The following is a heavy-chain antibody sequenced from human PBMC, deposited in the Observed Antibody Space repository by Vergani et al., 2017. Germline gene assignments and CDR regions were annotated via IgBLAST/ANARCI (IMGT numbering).Heavy chain of an antibody. CDR2: IYYSGST. J-gene: IGHJ4*02. D-gene: IGHD6-19*01. Sequence: QVQLQESGPGLVKPSQTLSLTCTVSGGSISSGGYYWSWIRQHPGKGLEWIGYIYYSGSTYYNPSLKSLVTISVETSKNQFYLKLGYVTAAYTAVYYCAAISGSQVDYWGQGTLVTVSS. CDR3: AAISGSQVDY. CDR1: GGSISSGGYY. V-gene: IGHV4-31*01.